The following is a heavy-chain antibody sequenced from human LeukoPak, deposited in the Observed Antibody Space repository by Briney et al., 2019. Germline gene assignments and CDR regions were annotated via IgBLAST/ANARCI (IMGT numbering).Heavy chain of an antibody. CDR2: IYSGGNT. V-gene: IGHV3-53*01. D-gene: IGHD1/OR15-1a*01. J-gene: IGHJ3*01. CDR1: GFSVSNTY. Sequence: GGSLRLSCAASGFSVSNTYMSWVRQAPGKGLEWVSIIYSGGNTYYADSVKGRFTISRDNSKNTLYLQMNRLRPEDTAVYYCARDRRLEQVHAFDVWGQGTMVTVSS. CDR3: ARDRRLEQVHAFDV.